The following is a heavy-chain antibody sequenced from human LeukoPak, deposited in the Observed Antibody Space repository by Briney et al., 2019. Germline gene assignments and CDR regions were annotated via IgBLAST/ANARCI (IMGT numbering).Heavy chain of an antibody. CDR3: ARDSVVLAAIFDY. CDR1: GFTFSSYA. V-gene: IGHV3-30-3*01. Sequence: GGTLRLSCAASGFTFSSYAMHWVRQASGKGLEWVAVISYDGSNKYYADSVKGRFTISRDNSKNTLYLQMNSLRAEDTAVYYCARDSVVLAAIFDYWGQGTLVTVSS. CDR2: ISYDGSNK. J-gene: IGHJ4*02. D-gene: IGHD2-2*01.